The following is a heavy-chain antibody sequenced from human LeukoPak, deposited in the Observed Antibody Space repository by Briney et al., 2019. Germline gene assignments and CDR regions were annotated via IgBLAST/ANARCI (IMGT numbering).Heavy chain of an antibody. J-gene: IGHJ6*02. V-gene: IGHV1-46*01. D-gene: IGHD3-16*01. Sequence: ASVTVSCKASGYTFTSYYMHWVRQAPGQGLEWMGIINPSGGSTSYAQKFQGRVTMTRDTSTSTVYMELSSLRSEDTAVYYCARGSGGGQRYYYYYGMDVWGQGTTVTVSS. CDR3: ARGSGGGQRYYYYYGMDV. CDR2: INPSGGST. CDR1: GYTFTSYY.